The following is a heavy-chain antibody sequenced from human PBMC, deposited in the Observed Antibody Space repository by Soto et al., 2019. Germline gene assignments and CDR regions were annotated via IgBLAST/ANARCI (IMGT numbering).Heavy chain of an antibody. J-gene: IGHJ6*02. V-gene: IGHV4-59*02. CDR3: ARGVLRYYYYGMDV. CDR1: GDSVSSYY. Sequence: QVQLQESGPGLVKPSETLSLSCTVSGDSVSSYYWSWIRQLPGRGLEWIGYIYISGNTNYNPSLKSRVTISRDTSKNQFSLSLKSVTAADTAVYYCARGVLRYYYYGMDVWGPGTTVTVSS. CDR2: IYISGNT.